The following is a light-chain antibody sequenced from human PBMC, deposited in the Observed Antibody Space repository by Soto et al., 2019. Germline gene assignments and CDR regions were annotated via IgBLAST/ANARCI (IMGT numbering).Light chain of an antibody. J-gene: IGKJ1*01. V-gene: IGKV1-5*01. CDR1: QSISSW. CDR3: QQYNTYPWT. CDR2: DAS. Sequence: DIQMTQSPATLSASVGDRVTITCRASQSISSWLAWYQQKPGKVPKLLLDDASSLESGVPSRFSGSGSGTEFTITISSLQSDDFAAYYCQQYNTYPWTFGQGTKVEIK.